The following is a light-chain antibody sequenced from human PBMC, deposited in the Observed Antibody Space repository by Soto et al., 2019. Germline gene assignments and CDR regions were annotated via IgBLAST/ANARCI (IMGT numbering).Light chain of an antibody. V-gene: IGKV1-27*01. J-gene: IGKJ5*01. CDR2: AVY. CDR3: QKYNSAPLT. Sequence: DVQLTQSPASLSASVGDRVTVTCRASQVISNYLARYQQKPGSPPKLLIHAVYVLQPGVPPRFSGSASGTEFTLTISSLQPEDAATYYCQKYNSAPLTFGQGTRLDIK. CDR1: QVISNY.